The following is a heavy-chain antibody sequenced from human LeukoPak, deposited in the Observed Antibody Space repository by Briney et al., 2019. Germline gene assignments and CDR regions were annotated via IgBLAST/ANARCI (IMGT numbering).Heavy chain of an antibody. Sequence: PGGSLRLSCAASGFTFSSYSFNWVRQAPGKGLEWVSYIDTTSSTIYYADPVKGRFTISRDNAKDSVYLQMNSLRDEDTALYYCARDPSISWGCFDYWGQGALVTVSS. D-gene: IGHD2-8*02. CDR2: IDTTSSTI. V-gene: IGHV3-48*02. J-gene: IGHJ4*02. CDR3: ARDPSISWGCFDY. CDR1: GFTFSSYS.